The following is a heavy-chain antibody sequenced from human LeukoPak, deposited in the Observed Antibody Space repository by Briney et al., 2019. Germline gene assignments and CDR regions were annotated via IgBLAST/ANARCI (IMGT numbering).Heavy chain of an antibody. Sequence: SQTLSLTCTVSGGSISSGGYYWSWVRQPPGKGLEWIGEIYHSETTNYNPSLKSRVTISIDKSRNQFSLKLSSVTAADTAVYYCARVAIIGAGDYWGQGTLVTVSS. CDR3: ARVAIIGAGDY. V-gene: IGHV4-30-2*01. CDR1: GGSISSGGYY. CDR2: IYHSETT. J-gene: IGHJ4*02. D-gene: IGHD1-26*01.